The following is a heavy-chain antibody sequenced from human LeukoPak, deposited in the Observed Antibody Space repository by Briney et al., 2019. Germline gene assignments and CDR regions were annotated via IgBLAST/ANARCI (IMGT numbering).Heavy chain of an antibody. D-gene: IGHD3-22*01. Sequence: SETLSLTCTVSGGSISSYYWSWIRQPPGKGLEWIGYISDRGRTKYNPSLKSRVTISVDTSKNHFSLKLSSVTAADTAVYYCASLGYSSGSDYWGQGTLVTVS. CDR1: GGSISSYY. CDR3: ASLGYSSGSDY. CDR2: ISDRGRT. J-gene: IGHJ4*02. V-gene: IGHV4-59*01.